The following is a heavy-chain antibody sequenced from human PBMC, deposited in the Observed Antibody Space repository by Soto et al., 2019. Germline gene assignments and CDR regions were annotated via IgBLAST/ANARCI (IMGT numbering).Heavy chain of an antibody. J-gene: IGHJ4*02. V-gene: IGHV3-33*01. CDR2: IWYDGSNK. Sequence: VGSLRLSCAASGFTFSSYGMHWVRQAPGKGLEWVAVIWYDGSNKYYADSVKGRFTISRDNSKNTLYLQVNSLRAEDTAVYYCARTGSGWYFDYWGQGTLVTVSS. D-gene: IGHD6-25*01. CDR3: ARTGSGWYFDY. CDR1: GFTFSSYG.